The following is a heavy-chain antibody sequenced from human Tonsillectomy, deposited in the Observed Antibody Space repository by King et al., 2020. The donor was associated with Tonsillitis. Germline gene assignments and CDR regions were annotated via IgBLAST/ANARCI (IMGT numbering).Heavy chain of an antibody. Sequence: QLQESGPGLVKPSQTLSHTCTVSGDSISSGSYYWSWIRQPAGKGLEWIGRIYTSGSIDYNPSLESRVSMSVDTSKNQFSLKLNSVTAADTAVYHCARGGEILTGGSLFDPWGQGTLVTVSS. CDR2: IYTSGSI. V-gene: IGHV4-61*02. CDR1: GDSISSGSYY. J-gene: IGHJ5*02. CDR3: ARGGEILTGGSLFDP. D-gene: IGHD3-9*01.